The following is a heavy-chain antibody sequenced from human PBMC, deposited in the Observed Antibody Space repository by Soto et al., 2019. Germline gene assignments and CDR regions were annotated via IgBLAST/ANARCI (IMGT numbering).Heavy chain of an antibody. V-gene: IGHV3-11*01. CDR2: ISSSGRTI. CDR1: GFTFSDFY. J-gene: IGHJ4*02. D-gene: IGHD6-13*01. Sequence: GGSLRLSCEVFGFTFSDFYMSWIRQAPGKGLEWVSHISSSGRTIYYEDSVKGRFTISRDNAKNSLHLQLNSLRADDTAVYYCARDIAAAGISYFDFWGQGTLVTVSS. CDR3: ARDIAAAGISYFDF.